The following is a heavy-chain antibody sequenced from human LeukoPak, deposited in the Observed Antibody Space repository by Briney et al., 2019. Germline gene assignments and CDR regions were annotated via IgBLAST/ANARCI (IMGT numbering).Heavy chain of an antibody. CDR2: ISYDGSIK. V-gene: IGHV3-30*09. CDR3: ARELGIAVAGEAGYYNYYGMDV. CDR1: EFTFSTYA. Sequence: GGSLRLSCAASEFTFSTYAMHWVRQAPGKGLEWVAVISYDGSIKYYADSVKGRFAISRDNSKNTLYLEMNSLRVEDTAVYYCARELGIAVAGEAGYYNYYGMDVWGQGTTVTVSS. D-gene: IGHD6-19*01. J-gene: IGHJ6*02.